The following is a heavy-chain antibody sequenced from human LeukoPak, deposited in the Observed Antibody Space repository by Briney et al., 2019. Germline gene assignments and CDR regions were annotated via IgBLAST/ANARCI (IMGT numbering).Heavy chain of an antibody. CDR3: ARGAHYYGSGTDS. Sequence: PSETLSLTCTVSGGSISSYYWSWIRQPPGKGLEWIGYIYYSGSTNYNPSLKSRVPISVDTSKNQFSLKLISVTAADTAVYYCARGAHYYGSGTDSWGQGTLVTVSS. CDR2: IYYSGST. J-gene: IGHJ5*02. V-gene: IGHV4-59*01. D-gene: IGHD3-10*01. CDR1: GGSISSYY.